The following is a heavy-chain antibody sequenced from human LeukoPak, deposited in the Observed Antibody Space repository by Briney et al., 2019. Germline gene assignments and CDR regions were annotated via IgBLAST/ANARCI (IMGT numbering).Heavy chain of an antibody. CDR3: ARDFTMVRGVNSFDY. CDR2: INPNSGGT. J-gene: IGHJ4*02. CDR1: GYTFTGSY. Sequence: ASVTVSFKASGYTFTGSYIHWVRQAPGQGLEWMGWINPNSGGTDYAQKFQGRVTMTRDTSISTAYMELSRLRSDDTAVYYCARDFTMVRGVNSFDYWGQGTLVTVSS. V-gene: IGHV1-2*02. D-gene: IGHD3-10*01.